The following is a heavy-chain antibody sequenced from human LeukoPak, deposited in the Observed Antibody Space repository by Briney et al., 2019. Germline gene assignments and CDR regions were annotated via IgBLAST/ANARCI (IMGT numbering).Heavy chain of an antibody. Sequence: PSETLSLTCTVSGGSISSSSYYWGWIRQPPGKGLEWIGSIYYSGSTYYNPSLKSRVTISVDTSKNQFSLKLSSVTAAGTAVYYCARLNYYDTHYYLDYWGQGTLVTVSS. CDR3: ARLNYYDTHYYLDY. CDR1: GGSISSSSYY. J-gene: IGHJ4*02. V-gene: IGHV4-39*01. D-gene: IGHD3-22*01. CDR2: IYYSGST.